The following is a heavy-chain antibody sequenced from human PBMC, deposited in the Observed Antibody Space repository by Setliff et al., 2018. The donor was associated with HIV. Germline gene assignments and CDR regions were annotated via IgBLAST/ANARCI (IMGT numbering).Heavy chain of an antibody. CDR2: TNHSGST. CDR1: GGSFRGFY. Sequence: PSETLSLTCAGDGGSFRGFYGNWSRQPPGKGLEWIGITNHSGSTHYNPSIKSRVTISVDTSKNQFSLMLSSLSSADTSVYYCARGPPGSSIPWYLGYWGQGTLVPVS. J-gene: IGHJ4*02. D-gene: IGHD3-3*02. V-gene: IGHV4-34*01. CDR3: ARGPPGSSIPWYLGY.